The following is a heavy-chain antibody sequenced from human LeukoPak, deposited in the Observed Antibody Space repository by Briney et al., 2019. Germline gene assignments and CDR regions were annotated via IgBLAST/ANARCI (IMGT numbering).Heavy chain of an antibody. CDR1: GGSFSGYY. CDR3: ARVNYYDSSGPRKYYFDY. J-gene: IGHJ4*02. Sequence: SETLSLTCAVYGGSFSGYYWSWIRQPPGKGLEWIGEINHSGSTNYNPSLKSRVTISVDTSKNQFSLKLSSVTAADTAVYYCARVNYYDSSGPRKYYFDYWGQGTLVTVSS. V-gene: IGHV4-34*01. D-gene: IGHD3-22*01. CDR2: INHSGST.